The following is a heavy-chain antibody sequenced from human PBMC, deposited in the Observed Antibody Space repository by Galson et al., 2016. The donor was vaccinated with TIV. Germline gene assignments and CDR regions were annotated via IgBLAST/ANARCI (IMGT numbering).Heavy chain of an antibody. J-gene: IGHJ6*02. CDR3: ARLPGSCALGVCFRDYEYGVDV. Sequence: QSGAEVKKPGESLKISCQGSGFRFTKFWIGWVRQMPGKGLEWMGIVYGLDSDARYSPSFQGQVTISVDRSITTAYLQWSSLKASDTAIYYCARLPGSCALGVCFRDYEYGVDVWGQGTTVTVTS. V-gene: IGHV5-51*01. CDR2: VYGLDSDA. CDR1: GFRFTKFW. D-gene: IGHD4/OR15-4a*01.